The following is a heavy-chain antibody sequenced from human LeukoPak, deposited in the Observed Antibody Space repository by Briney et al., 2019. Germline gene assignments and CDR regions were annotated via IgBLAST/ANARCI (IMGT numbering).Heavy chain of an antibody. D-gene: IGHD6-13*01. Sequence: SETLSLTCAVYGGSFSGYYWSWIRQPPGKGLEWIGEINHSGSTNYNPSLKSRVTISVDTSKNQFSLKLSSVTAADTAVYYCARFSSSWYYFDYWGQGTLVTVSS. V-gene: IGHV4-34*01. J-gene: IGHJ4*02. CDR3: ARFSSSWYYFDY. CDR1: GGSFSGYY. CDR2: INHSGST.